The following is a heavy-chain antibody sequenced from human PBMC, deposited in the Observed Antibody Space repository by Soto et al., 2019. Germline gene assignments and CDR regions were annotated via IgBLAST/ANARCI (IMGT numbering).Heavy chain of an antibody. CDR2: ITGSGTTT. CDR1: GFPFSSNS. Sequence: EVQLVESGGNLAQPGGSLRLSCAASGFPFSSNSVNWVRQAPGKGLEWVSYITGSGTTTRYADSVKGRFTLSRDNAKNSLCLDMNSLTDEDTAVYYCARDLNWAFDHWGRGTLVTVSS. CDR3: ARDLNWAFDH. D-gene: IGHD1-1*01. V-gene: IGHV3-48*02. J-gene: IGHJ5*02.